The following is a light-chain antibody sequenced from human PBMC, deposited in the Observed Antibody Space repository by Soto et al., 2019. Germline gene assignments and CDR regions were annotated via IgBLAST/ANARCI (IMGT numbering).Light chain of an antibody. CDR3: QQLNSYPRS. J-gene: IGKJ3*01. V-gene: IGKV1-9*01. CDR2: AAS. Sequence: IQSTQPPSSLPASVRPRGTITFSASQGISSYLAWYQQKPGKAPKLLIYAASTLQGGVPSRFSGSGSGTDFTLTISSLQPEDFATYYCQQLNSYPRSFGPGTKVDIK. CDR1: QGISSY.